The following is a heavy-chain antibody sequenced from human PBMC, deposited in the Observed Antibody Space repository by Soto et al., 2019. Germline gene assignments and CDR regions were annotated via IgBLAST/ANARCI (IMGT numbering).Heavy chain of an antibody. CDR3: AREAWIAVAGTGSDWFDP. CDR2: TYYRSKWYN. V-gene: IGHV6-1*01. Sequence: SQTLSLTCAISGDSVSSNSAAWNWIRQSPSRGLEWLGRTYYRSKWYNDYAVSVKSRITINPDTSKNQFSLQMNSLRAEDTAVYYCAREAWIAVAGTGSDWFDPWGQGTLVTVSS. J-gene: IGHJ5*02. CDR1: GDSVSSNSAA. D-gene: IGHD6-19*01.